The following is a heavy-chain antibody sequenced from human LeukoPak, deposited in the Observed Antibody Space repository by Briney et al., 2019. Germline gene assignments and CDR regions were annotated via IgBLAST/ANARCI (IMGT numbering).Heavy chain of an antibody. CDR2: ISSSSSYI. J-gene: IGHJ4*02. D-gene: IGHD5-12*01. CDR1: GFTFSSYS. V-gene: IGHV3-21*01. CDR3: ARDLSSGYDDRGDY. Sequence: GGSLRLSCAVSGFTFSSYSMNWVRQAPGKGLEWVSSISSSSSYIYYADSVKGRFTISRDNAKNSLYLQMNSLRAEDAAVYYCARDLSSGYDDRGDYWGQGTLVTVSS.